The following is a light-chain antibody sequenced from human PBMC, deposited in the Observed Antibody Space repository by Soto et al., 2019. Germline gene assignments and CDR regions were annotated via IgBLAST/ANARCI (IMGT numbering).Light chain of an antibody. J-gene: IGLJ3*02. V-gene: IGLV1-47*01. CDR1: TSNLGSNF. Sequence: QSVLTQPPSASGTPGQRDTISCSGSTSNLGSNFVYWYQQVPGAAPKLLISRNDQRPSGVPDRFSGSKSGTSASLAISGLRSEDEADYHCAAWDDSLSGVVFGGGTKVTVL. CDR3: AAWDDSLSGVV. CDR2: RND.